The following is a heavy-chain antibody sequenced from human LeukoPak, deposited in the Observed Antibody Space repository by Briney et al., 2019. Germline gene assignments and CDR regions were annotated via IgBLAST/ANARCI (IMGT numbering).Heavy chain of an antibody. CDR2: ISYDGSNK. CDR1: GFTFSSYA. D-gene: IGHD3-10*01. Sequence: SGRSLRLSCAASGFTFSSYAMHWVRQAPGKGLEWVAVISYDGSNKYYADSVKGRFTISRDNSKNTLYLQMNSLRAEDTAVYYCASLEECNYLSGDYWGQGTLVTVSS. CDR3: ASLEECNYLSGDY. J-gene: IGHJ4*02. V-gene: IGHV3-30*04.